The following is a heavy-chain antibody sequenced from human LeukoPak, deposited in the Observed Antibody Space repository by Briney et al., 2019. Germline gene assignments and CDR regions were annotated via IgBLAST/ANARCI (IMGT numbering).Heavy chain of an antibody. CDR1: GFTFSSYS. CDR3: ARDSRTTMVRGVTNWFDP. D-gene: IGHD3-10*01. V-gene: IGHV3-74*01. J-gene: IGHJ5*02. Sequence: GGSLRLSCAASGFTFSSYSMNWVRQAPGKGLVWVSRINSDGSSTSYADSVKGRFTISRDNAKNTLYLQMNSLRAEDTAVYYCARDSRTTMVRGVTNWFDPWGQGTLVTVSS. CDR2: INSDGSST.